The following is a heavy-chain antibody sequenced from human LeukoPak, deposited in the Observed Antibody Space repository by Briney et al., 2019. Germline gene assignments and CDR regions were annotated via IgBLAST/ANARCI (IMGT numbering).Heavy chain of an antibody. J-gene: IGHJ4*02. Sequence: SVKVSRKASGGTFSSYAISWVRQAPGQGLEWMGGIIPIFGTANYAQKFQGRVTITADKSTSTAYMELSSLRSDDTAVYYCARVSSIAAFDYWGQGTLVTVSS. D-gene: IGHD6-6*01. CDR1: GGTFSSYA. CDR2: IIPIFGTA. V-gene: IGHV1-69*06. CDR3: ARVSSIAAFDY.